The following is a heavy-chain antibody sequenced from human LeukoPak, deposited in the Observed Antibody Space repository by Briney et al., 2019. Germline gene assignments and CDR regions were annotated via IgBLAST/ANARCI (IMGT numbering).Heavy chain of an antibody. J-gene: IGHJ4*02. CDR2: ISGSSFTI. V-gene: IGHV3-48*01. D-gene: IGHD4-23*01. CDR3: TREELGYGGNGLAAY. Sequence: GGSLRLSCAASGFTFHSYSFNWVRQAPGKGLEWVSYISGSSFTIYYADSMKGRFTISRDNAKKSLYLQMNSLRAEDTAVCYCTREELGYGGNGLAAYWGQGALVTVSS. CDR1: GFTFHSYS.